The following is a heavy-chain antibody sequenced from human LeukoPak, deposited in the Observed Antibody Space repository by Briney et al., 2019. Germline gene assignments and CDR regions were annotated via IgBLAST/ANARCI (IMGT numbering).Heavy chain of an antibody. V-gene: IGHV1-69*05. Sequence: GASVKVSCKATGGTFSSYAISWVRQAPGQGLEWMGGIIPIFGTANYAQKFQGRVTITTDESTSTAYMELSSLRSEDTAVYYCARERNFDQLNWFDPWGQGTLVTVSS. CDR1: GGTFSSYA. D-gene: IGHD3-9*01. CDR3: ARERNFDQLNWFDP. CDR2: IIPIFGTA. J-gene: IGHJ5*02.